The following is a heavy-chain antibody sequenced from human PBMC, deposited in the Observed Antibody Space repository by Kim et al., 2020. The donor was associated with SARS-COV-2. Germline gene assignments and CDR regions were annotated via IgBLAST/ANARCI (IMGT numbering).Heavy chain of an antibody. V-gene: IGHV1-2*02. CDR1: GYTFTGYY. Sequence: ASVKVSCKASGYTFTGYYMHWVRQAPGQGLEWMGWINPNSGGTNYAQKFQGRVTMTRDTSISTAYMELSRLRSDDTAVYYCARDLADILTGYYPSNWFDPWGQGTLVTVSS. CDR2: INPNSGGT. J-gene: IGHJ5*02. D-gene: IGHD3-9*01. CDR3: ARDLADILTGYYPSNWFDP.